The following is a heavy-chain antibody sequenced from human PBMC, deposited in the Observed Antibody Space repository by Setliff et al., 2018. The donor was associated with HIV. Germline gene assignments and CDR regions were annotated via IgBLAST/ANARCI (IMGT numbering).Heavy chain of an antibody. CDR2: INTKTGNP. CDR1: GYTFTSYA. J-gene: IGHJ4*02. Sequence: GASVKVSCKASGYTFTSYAMNWVRQAPGQGLEWLGWINTKTGNPTYVQGFPGQFVFSLDTSVSTAYLQISSLRAEDTAVYFCARDLKRPNSNFWGGYPIPFDSWGQGTLVTVSS. D-gene: IGHD3-3*01. CDR3: ARDLKRPNSNFWGGYPIPFDS. V-gene: IGHV7-4-1*02.